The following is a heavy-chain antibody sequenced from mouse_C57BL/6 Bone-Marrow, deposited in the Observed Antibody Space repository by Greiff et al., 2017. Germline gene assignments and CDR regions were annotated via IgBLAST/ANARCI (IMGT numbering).Heavy chain of an antibody. D-gene: IGHD5-1*01. V-gene: IGHV1-47*01. J-gene: IGHJ2*01. CDR2: FHSYNDAT. CDR3: ARSSTFFYYFDY. CDR1: GYTFTTYP. Sequence: QVQLKESGAELVKPGASVKMSCKASGYTFTTYPIEWMQQNHGKSLEWIGNFHSYNDATKYNEKFKGKATLTVENSSNTVYLELSRLTSDDSAGYYGARSSTFFYYFDYWGQGTTLTVSS.